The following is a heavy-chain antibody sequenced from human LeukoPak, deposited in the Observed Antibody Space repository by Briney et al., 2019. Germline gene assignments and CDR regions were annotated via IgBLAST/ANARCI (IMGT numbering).Heavy chain of an antibody. CDR3: ARGPYDSSGYYFRPYYYYYGMDV. Sequence: GGSLRLSCAASGFTVSSNYMSWVRQAPGKGLEWVSVIYSGGSTYYADSVKGRFTISRDNSKNTLYLQMNSLRAEDTAVYYCARGPYDSSGYYFRPYYYYYGMDVWGQGTTVTVSS. V-gene: IGHV3-53*05. CDR2: IYSGGST. D-gene: IGHD3-22*01. J-gene: IGHJ6*02. CDR1: GFTVSSNY.